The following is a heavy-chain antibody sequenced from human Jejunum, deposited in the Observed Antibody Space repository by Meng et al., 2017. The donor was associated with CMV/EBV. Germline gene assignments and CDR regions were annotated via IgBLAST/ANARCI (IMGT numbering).Heavy chain of an antibody. D-gene: IGHD2-15*01. Sequence: GLSVNSNFMTWVRQAPGKGLEWVAVGYSAGMTYYADSVKGRFTISKDFSENTLYLQMSSLTVDDTAIYYCAKDRGSGGNGYGLDVWGQGTTVTVSS. V-gene: IGHV3-66*02. CDR2: GYSAGMT. J-gene: IGHJ6*02. CDR3: AKDRGSGGNGYGLDV. CDR1: GLSVNSNF.